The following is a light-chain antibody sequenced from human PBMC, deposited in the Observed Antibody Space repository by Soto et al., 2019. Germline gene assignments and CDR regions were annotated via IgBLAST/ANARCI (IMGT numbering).Light chain of an antibody. CDR1: QGIGNA. J-gene: IGKJ4*01. V-gene: IGKV1-13*02. CDR3: QQFNSFPLT. Sequence: DRVTMSCRASQGIGNALAWYQQKPGQAPKVLIYDASSLASGVPSRFSGSGSGTDFTLTISSLQPEDFATYYCQQFNSFPLTFGGGTKVDIK. CDR2: DAS.